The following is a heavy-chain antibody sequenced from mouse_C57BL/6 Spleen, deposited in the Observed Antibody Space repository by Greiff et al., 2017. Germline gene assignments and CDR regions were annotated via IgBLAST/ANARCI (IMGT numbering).Heavy chain of an antibody. Sequence: VQLQQSGAELVKPGASVKISCKASGYAFSSYWMNWVKQRPGKGLEWIGQIYPGDGDTNYNGKFKGKATLTADKSSRTAYMQLSSLTSEDSAVYFCARYDYCGSSYGAMDYWGQGTSVTVSS. D-gene: IGHD1-1*01. V-gene: IGHV1-80*01. CDR2: IYPGDGDT. CDR1: GYAFSSYW. CDR3: ARYDYCGSSYGAMDY. J-gene: IGHJ4*01.